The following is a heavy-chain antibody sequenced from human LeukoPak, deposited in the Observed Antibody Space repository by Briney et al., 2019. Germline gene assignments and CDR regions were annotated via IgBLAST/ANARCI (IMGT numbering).Heavy chain of an antibody. CDR1: GGSLHNYY. J-gene: IGHJ4*02. Sequence: SETLSLTCTVSGGSLHNYYWSWIRQPPGKGLEWIGYINYSGSTNYNPSLKSRVTISVDTSQNQFSLKLSSVTAADTAVYYCARDRALGSGKYYFDYWGQGTLVTVSA. D-gene: IGHD3-16*01. V-gene: IGHV4-59*01. CDR3: ARDRALGSGKYYFDY. CDR2: INYSGST.